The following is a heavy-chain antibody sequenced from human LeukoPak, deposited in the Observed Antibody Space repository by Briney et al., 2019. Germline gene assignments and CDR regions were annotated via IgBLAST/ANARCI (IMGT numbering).Heavy chain of an antibody. CDR2: INHSGST. CDR1: GGSFSGYY. D-gene: IGHD1-1*01. CDR3: ARRIQYYYYYGMDV. Sequence: SETLSLTCAVYGGSFSGYYWSWVRQPPGKGLEWIGEINHSGSTNYNPSLTSRVTISVDTSKNQFSLKLSSVTAADTAVYYCARRIQYYYYYGMDVWGQGTTVTVSS. J-gene: IGHJ6*02. V-gene: IGHV4-34*01.